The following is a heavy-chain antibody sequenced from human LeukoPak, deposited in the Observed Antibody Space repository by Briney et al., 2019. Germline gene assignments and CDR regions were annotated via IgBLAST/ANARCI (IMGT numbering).Heavy chain of an antibody. J-gene: IGHJ4*02. CDR3: ARDERLGY. Sequence: ETLSLTCAVYGGSFSGYYWSWVRQAPGKGLEWVSSISSSSSYIYYADSVKGRFTISRDNAKNSLYLQMNSLRAEDTAVYYCARDERLGYWGQGTLVTVSS. V-gene: IGHV3-21*01. CDR1: GGSFSGYY. D-gene: IGHD6-19*01. CDR2: ISSSSSYI.